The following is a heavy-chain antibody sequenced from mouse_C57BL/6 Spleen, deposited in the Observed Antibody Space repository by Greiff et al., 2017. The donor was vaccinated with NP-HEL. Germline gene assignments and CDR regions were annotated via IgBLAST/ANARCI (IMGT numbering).Heavy chain of an antibody. CDR3: ARSRDYCGNWYYFDY. Sequence: QVQLQQPGAELVKPGASVKLSCKASGYTFTSYWMQWVKQRPGQGLEWIGEIDPSDSYTNYNQKFKGKATLTVDTSSITAYMQLSSLTSEDSAVYYCARSRDYCGNWYYFDYWGQGTTLTVSS. J-gene: IGHJ2*01. CDR2: IDPSDSYT. D-gene: IGHD1-1*01. CDR1: GYTFTSYW. V-gene: IGHV1-50*01.